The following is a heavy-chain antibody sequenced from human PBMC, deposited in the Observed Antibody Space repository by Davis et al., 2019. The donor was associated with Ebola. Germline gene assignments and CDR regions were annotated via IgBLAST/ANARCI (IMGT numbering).Heavy chain of an antibody. J-gene: IGHJ6*02. CDR1: GFTFSNYA. CDR3: AKEDIVVVVAAPYYYYGMDV. Sequence: GESLKISCAASGFTFSNYAMSWVRQAPGKGLEWVSAISGSGGSTYYADSVKGRFTISRDNSKNTLYLQMNSLRAEDTAVYYCAKEDIVVVVAAPYYYYGMDVWGQGTTVTVSS. D-gene: IGHD2-15*01. CDR2: ISGSGGST. V-gene: IGHV3-23*01.